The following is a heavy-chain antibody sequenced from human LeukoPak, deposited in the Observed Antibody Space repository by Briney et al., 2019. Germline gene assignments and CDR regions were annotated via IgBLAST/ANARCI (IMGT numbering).Heavy chain of an antibody. V-gene: IGHV4-61*02. CDR2: IYTSGST. D-gene: IGHD5-12*01. Sequence: SETLSLTCTVSGGSVSSGRYYWSWIRQPAGTGLEWIGRIYTSGSTIYNPSLKSRVTMSVDTSKNQFSLRLNSVTAADTAVYYSRVGYGGYGVLDYWGQGTLVTISS. CDR3: RVGYGGYGVLDY. CDR1: GGSVSSGRYY. J-gene: IGHJ4*02.